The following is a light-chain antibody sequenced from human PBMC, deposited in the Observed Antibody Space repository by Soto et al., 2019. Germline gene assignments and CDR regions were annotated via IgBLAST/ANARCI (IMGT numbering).Light chain of an antibody. CDR1: QSVSTY. Sequence: EIVLTQSPATLSLSPGERATLSCRASQSVSTYLAWYQQKPGQAPRLLVYDASNRATGIPARFSGSGSGTDFTLTISSLEAEDFAVYFCKQRSDWPITFGQGTRVEIK. CDR3: KQRSDWPIT. V-gene: IGKV3-11*01. CDR2: DAS. J-gene: IGKJ5*01.